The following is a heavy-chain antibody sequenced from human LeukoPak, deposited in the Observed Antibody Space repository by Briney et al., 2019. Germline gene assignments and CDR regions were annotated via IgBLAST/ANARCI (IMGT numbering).Heavy chain of an antibody. CDR1: GFTFSSYG. CDR3: ARRGRIAAAGTNYYYGMDV. V-gene: IGHV3-33*01. D-gene: IGHD6-13*01. J-gene: IGHJ6*04. Sequence: PGRSLRLSCAASGFTFSSYGMYWVRQAPGKGLEWVAVIWYDGSNKYYADSVEGRFTISRDNSKNTLYLQMNSLRAEDTAVYYCARRGRIAAAGTNYYYGMDVWGKGTTVTVSS. CDR2: IWYDGSNK.